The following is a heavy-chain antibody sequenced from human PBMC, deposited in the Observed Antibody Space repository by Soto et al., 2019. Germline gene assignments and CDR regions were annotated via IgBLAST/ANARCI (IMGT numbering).Heavy chain of an antibody. CDR2: IRSKANSYAT. J-gene: IGHJ6*02. CDR1: GFTFSGSA. Sequence: EVQLVESGGGLVQPGGSLKLSCAASGFTFSGSAMHWVRQASGKGLEWVGRIRSKANSYATAYAASVKGRFTISRDDSMNTAYLQMNSLKTEDTAVYYCTTSDIVVVPAEQYYYYGMDVWGQGTTVTVSS. CDR3: TTSDIVVVPAEQYYYYGMDV. D-gene: IGHD2-2*01. V-gene: IGHV3-73*02.